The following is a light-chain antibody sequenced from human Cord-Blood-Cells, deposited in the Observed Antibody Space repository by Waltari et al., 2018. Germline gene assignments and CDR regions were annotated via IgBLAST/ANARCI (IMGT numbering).Light chain of an antibody. Sequence: QSVLTQPPSASGTPGQRVTISCSGSSSNIGSNYVYWYQQLPGTAPKLLIYRNNQRPSGVPVLFSGSKSGTAASLAISGLRSEDEADYYCAAWDDSLSGWVFGGGTKLTVL. CDR2: RNN. J-gene: IGLJ3*02. CDR1: SSNIGSNY. CDR3: AAWDDSLSGWV. V-gene: IGLV1-47*01.